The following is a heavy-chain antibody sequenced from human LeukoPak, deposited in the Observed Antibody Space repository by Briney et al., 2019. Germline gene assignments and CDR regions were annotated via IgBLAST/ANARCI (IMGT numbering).Heavy chain of an antibody. V-gene: IGHV1-2*02. Sequence: ASVKVSCKASGYTFTSYYMHWVRQAPGQGREWMGWINPNSGGTNYAQKFQGRVTMTRDTSISTAYMELSRLRSDDTAVYYCAMYCGGDCYSDGFGYWGQGTLVTVSS. CDR3: AMYCGGDCYSDGFGY. D-gene: IGHD2-21*02. J-gene: IGHJ4*02. CDR2: INPNSGGT. CDR1: GYTFTSYY.